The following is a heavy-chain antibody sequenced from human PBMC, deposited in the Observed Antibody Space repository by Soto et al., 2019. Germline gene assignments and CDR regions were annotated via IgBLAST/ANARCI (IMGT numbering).Heavy chain of an antibody. Sequence: GASVKVSCKASGYTFTGYYMHWVRQAPGQGLEWMGWINPNSGGTNYAQKFQGWVTMTRDTSISTAYMELSRLRSDDTSVYYCARMGDGYNYWFDPWGQGTLVTVSS. V-gene: IGHV1-2*04. D-gene: IGHD5-12*01. J-gene: IGHJ5*02. CDR2: INPNSGGT. CDR3: ARMGDGYNYWFDP. CDR1: GYTFTGYY.